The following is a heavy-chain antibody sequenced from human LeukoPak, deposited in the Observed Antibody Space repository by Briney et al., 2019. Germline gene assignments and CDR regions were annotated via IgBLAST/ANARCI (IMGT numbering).Heavy chain of an antibody. CDR3: ASVRRYSSRGGDY. D-gene: IGHD6-13*01. J-gene: IGHJ4*02. CDR1: GFTFSDYY. Sequence: GGSLRLSCAASGFTFSDYYMSWIRQAPGKGLEWVSYISSSGSAIYYADSVKGRFTISRDNAKYSLYLQMNSLRAEDTAVYYCASVRRYSSRGGDYWGQGTLVTVSS. V-gene: IGHV3-11*01. CDR2: ISSSGSAI.